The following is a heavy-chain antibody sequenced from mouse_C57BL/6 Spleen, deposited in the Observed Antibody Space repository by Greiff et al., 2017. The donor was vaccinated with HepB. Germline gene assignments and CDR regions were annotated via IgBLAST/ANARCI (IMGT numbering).Heavy chain of an antibody. CDR3: ARPGTSTTVGGGYVDV. V-gene: IGHV3-6*01. J-gene: IGHJ1*03. Sequence: EVKLLESGPGLVKPSQSLSLTCSVSGYSITSGYYWYWIRQFPGNNLEWMGYISYDGSNNYNPALKNRISIPRDTSKNQFFLKLNSVTTEDTATYDCARPGTSTTVGGGYVDVWGTGTTVTVAS. CDR2: ISYDGSN. D-gene: IGHD1-1*01. CDR1: GYSITSGYY.